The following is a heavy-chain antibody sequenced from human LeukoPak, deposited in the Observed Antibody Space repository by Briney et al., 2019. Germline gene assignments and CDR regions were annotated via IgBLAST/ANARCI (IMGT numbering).Heavy chain of an antibody. CDR3: ASEEALYRPFDY. J-gene: IGHJ4*02. CDR2: IKQDGSEK. Sequence: PGGSLRLSCAASGFTFSNYWMSWVRQAPGKGLEWVANIKQDGSEKYYVDSVKGRFTISRDNAKNSLFLQMNSLRAEDTAVYYCASEEALYRPFDYWGQGTLVTVSS. D-gene: IGHD3-10*01. V-gene: IGHV3-7*01. CDR1: GFTFSNYW.